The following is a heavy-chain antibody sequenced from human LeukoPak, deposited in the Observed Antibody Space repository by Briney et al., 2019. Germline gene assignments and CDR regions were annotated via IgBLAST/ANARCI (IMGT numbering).Heavy chain of an antibody. CDR3: AKKLIAAAGPSWYFDL. J-gene: IGHJ2*01. Sequence: SETLSLTCIISNGSISGYYWSWIRQPPGKGLEWIGYIYYIGSTNYNPSLKSRVTISVDTSKNQFSLKLRSVTAADTAVYYCAKKLIAAAGPSWYFDLWGRGTLVTVSS. CDR2: IYYIGST. D-gene: IGHD6-13*01. CDR1: NGSISGYY. V-gene: IGHV4-59*08.